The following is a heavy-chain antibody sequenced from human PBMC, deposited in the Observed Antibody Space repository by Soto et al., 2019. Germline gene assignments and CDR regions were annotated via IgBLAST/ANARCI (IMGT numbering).Heavy chain of an antibody. CDR1: GFTFSSYA. CDR2: ISYDGSNK. Sequence: QVQLVESGGGVVQPGRSLRLSCAASGFTFSSYAMHWVRQAPGKGLEWVAVISYDGSNKYYADSVKGRFTISRDNSKNTLYLQMNSLRAEDTAVYCCAPLGGQGTLVTVSS. CDR3: APL. V-gene: IGHV3-30-3*01. J-gene: IGHJ4*02.